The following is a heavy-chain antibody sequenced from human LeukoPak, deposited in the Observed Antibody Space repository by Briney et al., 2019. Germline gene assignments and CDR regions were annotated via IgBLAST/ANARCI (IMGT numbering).Heavy chain of an antibody. CDR1: GYTFTSYY. J-gene: IGHJ4*02. CDR2: INPNSGGT. CDR3: ARVGQLVRGDFDY. D-gene: IGHD6-13*01. Sequence: ASVKVSCKASGYTFTSYYMHWVRQAPGQGLEWMGRINPNSGGTNYAQKFQGRVTMTRDTSISTAYMELSRLRSDDTAVYYCARVGQLVRGDFDYWGQGTLVTVSS. V-gene: IGHV1-2*06.